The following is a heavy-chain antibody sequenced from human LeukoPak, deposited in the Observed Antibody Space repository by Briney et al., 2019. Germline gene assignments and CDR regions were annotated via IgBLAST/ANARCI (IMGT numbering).Heavy chain of an antibody. CDR3: ARERVTGTSYYYYYGMDV. Sequence: GGSLRLSCAAPGFTFSSYGMHWVRQAPGKGLEWVAVIWRDGSNKYYAASVKDRFTISRDNSTNTLYLQMKSLRAEDTAVYYCARERVTGTSYYYYYGMDVWGQGTTVTVSS. D-gene: IGHD6-19*01. CDR2: IWRDGSNK. V-gene: IGHV3-33*01. CDR1: GFTFSSYG. J-gene: IGHJ6*02.